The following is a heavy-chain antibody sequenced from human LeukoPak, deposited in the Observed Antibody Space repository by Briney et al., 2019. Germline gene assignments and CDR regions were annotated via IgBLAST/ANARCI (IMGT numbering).Heavy chain of an antibody. CDR2: ISSSSSYI. J-gene: IGHJ4*02. Sequence: GGSLRLSCAASEFHFSTHGMNWVRQAPGKGLEWVSSISSSSSYIYYADSVKGRFTISRDNAKNSLYLQMDSLRAEDTAVYYCARGYDFWSGYCIDYWGQGTLVTVSS. CDR1: EFHFSTHG. CDR3: ARGYDFWSGYCIDY. D-gene: IGHD3-3*01. V-gene: IGHV3-21*01.